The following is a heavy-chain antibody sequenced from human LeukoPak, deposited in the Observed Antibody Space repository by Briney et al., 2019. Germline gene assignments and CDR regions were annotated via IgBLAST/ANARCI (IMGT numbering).Heavy chain of an antibody. CDR3: VRDNIAYYYYGMDV. J-gene: IGHJ6*02. CDR1: GGSISSYY. D-gene: IGHD5-12*01. Sequence: SETLSLTCTVSGGSISSYYWSWIRQPPGKGLEWIGYIYYSGSTNYNPSLKSRVTISVDTSKNQFSLKLSSVTAADTAVYYCVRDNIAYYYYGMDVWGQGTTVTVSS. CDR2: IYYSGST. V-gene: IGHV4-59*01.